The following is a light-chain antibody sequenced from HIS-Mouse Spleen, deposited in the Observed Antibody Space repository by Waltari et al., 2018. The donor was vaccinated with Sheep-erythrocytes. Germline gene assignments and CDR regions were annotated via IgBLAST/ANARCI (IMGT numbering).Light chain of an antibody. Sequence: SYELTQPPSVSVSPGQTARITCSGDALPKKYAYWYQQKSGQAPVLVIYEDSKRPSGIPERVSGSTSGTMATLTISGAQVEDEADYCCYSTDSSGNHWVFGGGTKLTVL. CDR3: YSTDSSGNHWV. V-gene: IGLV3-10*01. CDR2: EDS. CDR1: ALPKKY. J-gene: IGLJ3*02.